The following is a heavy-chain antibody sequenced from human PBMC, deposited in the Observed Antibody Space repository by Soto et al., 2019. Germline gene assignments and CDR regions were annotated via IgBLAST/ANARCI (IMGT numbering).Heavy chain of an antibody. V-gene: IGHV3-33*01. CDR3: ARVFDTYYFDS. J-gene: IGHJ4*02. Sequence: QVQLVESGGGVVQPGRSLRLSCAASGFTFSSYGMHWVRQAPGKGLEWVAVIWCDGSNKYYADSVKGRFTISRDNSKNPLYLQMNSLRAEDTAVYYCARVFDTYYFDSWGQGTLVTVSS. CDR1: GFTFSSYG. D-gene: IGHD3-9*01. CDR2: IWCDGSNK.